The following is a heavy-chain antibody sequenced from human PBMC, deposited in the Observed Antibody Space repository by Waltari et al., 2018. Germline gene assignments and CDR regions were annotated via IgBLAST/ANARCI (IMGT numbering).Heavy chain of an antibody. Sequence: QVQLVQSGAEVKKPGSSVKVSCKASGGTFSSYAISWVRQAPGQGLGWMGRINPNSGGTNYAQKFQGRFTMTRDTSISTACMELSRLRSDDTAVYYCARGHYDYVWGSYRYVHLFDYWGQGTLVTVSS. V-gene: IGHV1-2*06. J-gene: IGHJ4*02. CDR1: GGTFSSYA. CDR3: ARGHYDYVWGSYRYVHLFDY. D-gene: IGHD3-16*02. CDR2: INPNSGGT.